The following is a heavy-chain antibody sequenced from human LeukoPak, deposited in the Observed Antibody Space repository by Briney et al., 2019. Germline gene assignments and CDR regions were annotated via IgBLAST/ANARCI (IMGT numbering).Heavy chain of an antibody. Sequence: SETLSLTCTVSGGSISSYYWSWIRQPPGKGLERIGYIYYSGSTNYNPSLKSRVTISVDTSKNQFSLKLSSVTAADTAVYYCARVLPGGFNWFDPWGQGTLVTVSS. V-gene: IGHV4-59*01. J-gene: IGHJ5*02. D-gene: IGHD1-14*01. CDR2: IYYSGST. CDR1: GGSISSYY. CDR3: ARVLPGGFNWFDP.